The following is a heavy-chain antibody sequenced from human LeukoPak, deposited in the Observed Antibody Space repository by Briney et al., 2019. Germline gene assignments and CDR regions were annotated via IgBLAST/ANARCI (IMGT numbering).Heavy chain of an antibody. CDR2: MNPNSGNT. J-gene: IGHJ4*02. V-gene: IGHV1-8*01. Sequence: ASVKVSCKASGYTFTSYDINWVRQATGQGLEWMGWMNPNSGNTGYAQKFQGRVTMITDTSTSTAYMELRSLRSDDTAVYYCARMRGSYLPDYWGQGTLVTVSS. CDR1: GYTFTSYD. D-gene: IGHD1-26*01. CDR3: ARMRGSYLPDY.